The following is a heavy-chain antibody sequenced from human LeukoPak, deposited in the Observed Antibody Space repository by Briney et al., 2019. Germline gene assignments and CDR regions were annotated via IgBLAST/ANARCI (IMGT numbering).Heavy chain of an antibody. V-gene: IGHV3-21*01. J-gene: IGHJ4*02. CDR2: ISSSSSYI. CDR3: AKDLFMARPHYFDY. Sequence: GGSLRLSCAASGFTFSSYSMNWVRQAPGKGLEWVSSISSSSSYIYYADSVKGRFTISRDNAKNSLYLQMNSLRAEDTAVYYCAKDLFMARPHYFDYWGQGTLVTVSS. D-gene: IGHD6-6*01. CDR1: GFTFSSYS.